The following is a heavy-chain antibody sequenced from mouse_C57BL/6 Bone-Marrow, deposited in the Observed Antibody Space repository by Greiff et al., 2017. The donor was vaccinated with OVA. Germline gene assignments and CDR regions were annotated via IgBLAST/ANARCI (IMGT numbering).Heavy chain of an antibody. D-gene: IGHD3-2*02. CDR3: ARAAQAFYYFDY. J-gene: IGHJ2*01. V-gene: IGHV1-56*01. Sequence: QVHVKQSGPELVRPGASVKISCKAPGYTFTSHWMQWVRQRPGQGLEWIGEIFPGSGSTYYNEKFKGKATLTVDTSSSTAYMQLSSLTSEDSAVYFCARAAQAFYYFDYWGQGTTLTVSS. CDR1: GYTFTSHW. CDR2: IFPGSGST.